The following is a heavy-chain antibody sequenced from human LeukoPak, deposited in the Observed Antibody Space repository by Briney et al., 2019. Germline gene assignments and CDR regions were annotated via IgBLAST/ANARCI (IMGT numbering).Heavy chain of an antibody. Sequence: SETLSLTCTVSGGSISSSSYYWGWIRQPPGKGLEWIGSIYYSGTTSYNPSLKSRATISLNTSKNRFSLKLSSATAADTAVYYCASFYGSSGSGRFDPWGQGTLVTVCS. V-gene: IGHV4-39*01. CDR1: GGSISSSSYY. D-gene: IGHD6-19*01. CDR2: IYYSGTT. J-gene: IGHJ5*02. CDR3: ASFYGSSGSGRFDP.